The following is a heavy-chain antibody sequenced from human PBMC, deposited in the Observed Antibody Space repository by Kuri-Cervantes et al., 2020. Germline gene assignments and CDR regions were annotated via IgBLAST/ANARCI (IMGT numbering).Heavy chain of an antibody. V-gene: IGHV1-8*01. D-gene: IGHD2-21*02. Sequence: ASVKVSCKVSGYTLTELSMHWVRQATGQGLEWMGWMNPDSGNTDYAQKFQGRVTMTRGTSINTAYMELSSLRSEDTAVYYCARVKRSGGDLLDAFDIWGQGTLVTVSS. CDR1: GYTLTELS. J-gene: IGHJ3*02. CDR2: MNPDSGNT. CDR3: ARVKRSGGDLLDAFDI.